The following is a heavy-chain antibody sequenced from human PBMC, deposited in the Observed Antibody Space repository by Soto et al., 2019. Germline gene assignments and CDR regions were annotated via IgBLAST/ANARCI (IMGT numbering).Heavy chain of an antibody. CDR3: ARDVGSWYYYDSSGDRNFDY. CDR2: ISAYNGNT. J-gene: IGHJ4*02. D-gene: IGHD3-22*01. Sequence: ASVTVSCQASGYTFTSYGISWVRQAPGQGLEWMGWISAYNGNTNYAQKLQGRVTMTTDTSTSTAYMELRSLRSDDTAVYYCARDVGSWYYYDSSGDRNFDYWGQGTLVTVSS. CDR1: GYTFTSYG. V-gene: IGHV1-18*01.